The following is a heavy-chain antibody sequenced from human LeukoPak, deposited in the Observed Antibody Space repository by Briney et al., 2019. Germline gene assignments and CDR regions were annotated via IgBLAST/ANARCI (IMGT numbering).Heavy chain of an antibody. CDR2: MNPNSGNT. J-gene: IGHJ4*02. V-gene: IGHV1-8*02. CDR3: ARGHHRGKQWLVPFY. D-gene: IGHD6-19*01. Sequence: ASVKVSCKASGYSFIGYYMHWVRQAPGQGLEWMGWMNPNSGNTGYAQKFQGRVTMTRNTSISTAYMELSSLRSEDTAVYYCARGHHRGKQWLVPFYWGRGTLVTVSS. CDR1: GYSFIGYY.